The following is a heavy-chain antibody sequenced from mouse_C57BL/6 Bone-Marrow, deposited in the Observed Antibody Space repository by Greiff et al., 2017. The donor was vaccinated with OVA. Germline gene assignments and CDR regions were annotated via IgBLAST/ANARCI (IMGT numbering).Heavy chain of an antibody. CDR3: ARGGYAMDH. J-gene: IGHJ4*01. V-gene: IGHV5-6*01. Sequence: EVKLQESGGDLVKPGGSLKLSCAASGFTFSSYGMSWVRQTPDKRLEWVATISSGGSYTYYPDSVKGRFTISRDNAKNTLYLQMSSLKSEDTAMYYCARGGYAMDHWGQGTSVTVSS. CDR1: GFTFSSYG. CDR2: ISSGGSYT.